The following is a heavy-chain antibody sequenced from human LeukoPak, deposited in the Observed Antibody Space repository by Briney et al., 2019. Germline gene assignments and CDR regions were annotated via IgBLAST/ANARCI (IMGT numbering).Heavy chain of an antibody. V-gene: IGHV3-48*03. CDR2: ISSSGSTI. D-gene: IGHD3-22*01. CDR1: GFTFSSYE. CDR3: ARDGNYYDSSGPQSAFDI. Sequence: GGSLRLSCAASGFTFSSYEMNWVRQAPGKGLEWVSYISSSGSTIYYAASVKGRFTISRDNAKNSLYLQMNSLRAEDTAVYYCARDGNYYDSSGPQSAFDIWGQGTMVTVSS. J-gene: IGHJ3*02.